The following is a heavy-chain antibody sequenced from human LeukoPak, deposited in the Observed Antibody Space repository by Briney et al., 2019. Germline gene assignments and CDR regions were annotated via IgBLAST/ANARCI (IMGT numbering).Heavy chain of an antibody. CDR3: ARWAYSSSWSHFDY. V-gene: IGHV4-61*01. CDR2: IYYSGST. J-gene: IGHJ4*02. CDR1: GYSISSGYY. Sequence: SETLSLTCTVSGYSISSGYYWGWIRQPPGKGLEWIGYIYYSGSTNYKPSLKSRVTISVDTSKNQLSLKLSSVTAANTAGYYCARWAYSSSWSHFDYWGQGTLVSDSS. D-gene: IGHD6-13*01.